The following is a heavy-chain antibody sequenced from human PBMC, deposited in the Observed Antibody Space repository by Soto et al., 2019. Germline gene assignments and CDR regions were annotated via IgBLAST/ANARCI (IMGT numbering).Heavy chain of an antibody. Sequence: QVQLVESGGGVVQPGRSLRLSCAASGFPFSIYAMHWVRQAPGKGLEWVAVVSNDGRNKNYADSVKGRFTISRDSSQNTMYLQMNSLRVEDTDVYYCARDRDGYNFHYFDYWGQGTLVTVSS. CDR2: VSNDGRNK. CDR3: ARDRDGYNFHYFDY. J-gene: IGHJ4*02. CDR1: GFPFSIYA. V-gene: IGHV3-30*04. D-gene: IGHD5-12*01.